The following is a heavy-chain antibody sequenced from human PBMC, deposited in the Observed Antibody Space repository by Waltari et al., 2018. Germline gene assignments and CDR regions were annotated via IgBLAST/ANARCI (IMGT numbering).Heavy chain of an antibody. V-gene: IGHV4-59*11. Sequence: QVQLQESGPGLVKPSETLSLTCTVSGGSISSHYWSWIRQPPGKGLEWIGYIYYSGSTNYNPSLKSRVTISVDTSKNQFSLKLCSVTAADTAVYYCARVDSFSTGLFDLWGRGTLVIVSS. CDR2: IYYSGST. D-gene: IGHD2-8*02. CDR3: ARVDSFSTGLFDL. CDR1: GGSISSHY. J-gene: IGHJ2*01.